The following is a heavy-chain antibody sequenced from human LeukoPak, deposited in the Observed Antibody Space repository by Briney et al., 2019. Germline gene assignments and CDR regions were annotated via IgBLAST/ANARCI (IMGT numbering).Heavy chain of an antibody. V-gene: IGHV1-3*01. CDR1: GYTFTSYA. CDR2: INAGNGNT. CDR3: ARGANYYGMDV. J-gene: IGHJ6*02. Sequence: GASVTVSCKASGYTFTSYAMHWVRQAPGQRLEWMGWINAGNGNTKYSQKFQGRVTITRDTSASTAYMELSSLRSEDTAVYYCARGANYYGMDVWGQGTTVTVSS.